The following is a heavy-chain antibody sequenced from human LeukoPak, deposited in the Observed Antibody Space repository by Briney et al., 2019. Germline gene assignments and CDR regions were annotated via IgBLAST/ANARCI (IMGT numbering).Heavy chain of an antibody. D-gene: IGHD1-26*01. CDR1: GFTLSSYW. Sequence: PGGSLRLSCAASGFTLSSYWMHWVRQAPGKGLVWASRINTDGRTTNYADSVKGRFTISRDNAKNTLSLQMDSLRAEDTAVYYCARIILGATGGDYWGQGALVTVSS. CDR3: ARIILGATGGDY. CDR2: INTDGRTT. V-gene: IGHV3-74*01. J-gene: IGHJ4*02.